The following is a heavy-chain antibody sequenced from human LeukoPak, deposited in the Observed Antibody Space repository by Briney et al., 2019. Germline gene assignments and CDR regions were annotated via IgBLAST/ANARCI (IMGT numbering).Heavy chain of an antibody. CDR2: ISSSSSYI. CDR1: GFTFSNYT. V-gene: IGHV3-21*04. Sequence: GGSLRLSCAASGFTFSNYTMIWVRQAPGKGLEWVSGISSSSSYIYYADSVKGRFTISRDNAKNSLYLQMNSLRVEDTAVYYCARVLGAAAGTVWGQGTLVTVSS. CDR3: ARVLGAAAGTV. J-gene: IGHJ4*02. D-gene: IGHD6-13*01.